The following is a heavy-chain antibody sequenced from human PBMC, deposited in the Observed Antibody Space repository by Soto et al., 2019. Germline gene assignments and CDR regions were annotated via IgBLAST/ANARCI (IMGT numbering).Heavy chain of an antibody. V-gene: IGHV1-18*01. CDR3: ARILGGYYPNYYYYGMDV. Sequence: ASVKVSCKASGYTFTSYGISWVRQAPGQGLEWMGWISAYNGNTNYAQKLQGRVTMTTDTSTSTAYMELRSLRSDDTAVYYCARILGGYYPNYYYYGMDVWGQGTTVTVSS. J-gene: IGHJ6*02. CDR1: GYTFTSYG. D-gene: IGHD3-9*01. CDR2: ISAYNGNT.